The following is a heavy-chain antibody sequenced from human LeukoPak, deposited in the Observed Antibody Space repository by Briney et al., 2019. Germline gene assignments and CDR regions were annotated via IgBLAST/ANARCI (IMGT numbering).Heavy chain of an antibody. CDR2: ISSSSSYI. V-gene: IGHV3-21*01. CDR1: GFTFSSYS. CDR3: ARNYDSSGYYYDADAFDI. J-gene: IGHJ3*02. Sequence: KPGGSLRLSCAASGFTFSSYSMNWVRQAPGKGLEWVSSISSSSSYIYYADSVKGRFTISRDNAKNSLYLQMNSLGAEDTAVYYCARNYDSSGYYYDADAFDIWGQGTMVTVSS. D-gene: IGHD3-22*01.